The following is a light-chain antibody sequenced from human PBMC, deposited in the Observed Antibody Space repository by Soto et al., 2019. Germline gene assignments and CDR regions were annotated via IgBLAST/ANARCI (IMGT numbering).Light chain of an antibody. CDR2: DAS. CDR1: QSISSW. V-gene: IGKV1-5*01. J-gene: IGKJ1*01. Sequence: DIQMTQSPSTLSASVGDRVTITCRASQSISSWLAWYQQKPGKAPKLLIYDASSLESGVPSRFSGSGSGTEFSLTISGMQPDDFATYYCQQYDYSRTFGQGTKVDIK. CDR3: QQYDYSRT.